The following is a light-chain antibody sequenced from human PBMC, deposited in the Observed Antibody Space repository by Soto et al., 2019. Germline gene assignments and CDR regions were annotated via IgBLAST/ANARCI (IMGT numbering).Light chain of an antibody. Sequence: EIVLTQSPGTLSLSPGERASLSCRTSQSVSASYLAWYQQKPGQAPRLLIHGASNRDTGIPDRFSGSGSGTDFTLTISRLEPEDFAVYYCQQYGRSPRTFGQGTKVEIK. CDR2: GAS. CDR3: QQYGRSPRT. CDR1: QSVSASY. J-gene: IGKJ1*01. V-gene: IGKV3-20*01.